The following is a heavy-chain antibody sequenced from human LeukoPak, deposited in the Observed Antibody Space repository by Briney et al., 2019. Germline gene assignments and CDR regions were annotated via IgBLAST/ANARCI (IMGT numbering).Heavy chain of an antibody. J-gene: IGHJ4*02. D-gene: IGHD1-26*01. CDR3: AKASSGSYQGPAYFDY. CDR2: ISWNSGSI. Sequence: LTGGSLRLSCAASGFTFDDYAMHWVRQAPGKGLEWVSGISWNSGSIGYADSVKGRFTISRDNAKSSLYLQMNSLRAEDTALYYCAKASSGSYQGPAYFDYWGQGTLVTVSS. CDR1: GFTFDDYA. V-gene: IGHV3-9*01.